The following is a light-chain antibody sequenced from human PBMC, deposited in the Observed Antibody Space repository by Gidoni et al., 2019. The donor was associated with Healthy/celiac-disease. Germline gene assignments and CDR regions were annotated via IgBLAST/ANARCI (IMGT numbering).Light chain of an antibody. J-gene: IGLJ1*01. V-gene: IGLV2-11*01. CDR2: DVS. CDR3: CSYAGRYKPNYV. Sequence: QSSLTQPRPVSGSPGQSVTISCIGTSSDVGGYNYVSWYQQHPGKAPNLMIYDVSKRPSGVPERFSGSKSGNTASLTISGLQGEDEAEYYCCSYAGRYKPNYVFGTGTRVAVL. CDR1: SSDVGGYNY.